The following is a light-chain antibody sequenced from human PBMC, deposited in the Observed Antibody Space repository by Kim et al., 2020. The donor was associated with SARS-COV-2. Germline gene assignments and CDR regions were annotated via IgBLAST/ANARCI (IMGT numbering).Light chain of an antibody. J-gene: IGLJ1*01. V-gene: IGLV3-19*01. CDR1: SLRSYY. Sequence: LGQTVRITCQGDSLRSYYASWYQQKPGQAPVLVIYGKNNRPSGIPDRFSGSSSGNTASLTITGAQAEDEADYYCNSRDSSGNHLKVFGTGTKVTVL. CDR3: NSRDSSGNHLKV. CDR2: GKN.